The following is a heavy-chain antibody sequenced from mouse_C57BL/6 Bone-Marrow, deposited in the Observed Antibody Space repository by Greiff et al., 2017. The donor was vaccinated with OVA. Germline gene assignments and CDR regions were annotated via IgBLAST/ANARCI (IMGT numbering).Heavy chain of an antibody. CDR2: ISDGGSYT. CDR1: GFTFSSYA. V-gene: IGHV5-4*01. D-gene: IGHD2-2*01. CDR3: ARGGGYYDAMDY. J-gene: IGHJ4*01. Sequence: EVQLVESGGGLVKPGGSLKLSCAASGFTFSSYAMSWVRQTPEKRLEWVATISDGGSYTYYPDNVKGRFTISRDNAKNNLYLQMSHLKSEDTAMYYCARGGGYYDAMDYWGQGTSVTVSS.